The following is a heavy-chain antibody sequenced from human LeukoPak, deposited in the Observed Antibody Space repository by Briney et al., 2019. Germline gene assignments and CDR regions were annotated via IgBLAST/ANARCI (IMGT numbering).Heavy chain of an antibody. J-gene: IGHJ4*02. Sequence: GGSLRLSCAASGFTFSSYEMNWVRQAPGEGPEWVSVIYSGGYSGGGPFYADSVKGRFTTSSDSSKNTLFLQMNSLRAEDTAVYYCARDVYGDGYNSFDYWGLGILVTVSS. V-gene: IGHV3-66*01. CDR1: GFTFSSYE. D-gene: IGHD5-24*01. CDR3: ARDVYGDGYNSFDY. CDR2: IYSGGYSGGGP.